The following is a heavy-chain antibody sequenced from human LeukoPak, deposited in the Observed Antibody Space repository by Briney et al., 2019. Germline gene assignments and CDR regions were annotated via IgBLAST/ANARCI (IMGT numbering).Heavy chain of an antibody. V-gene: IGHV3-23*01. CDR3: AKVRGSRITIFGVVIFASGGMDV. J-gene: IGHJ6*02. Sequence: GGSLRLSCAASGFTFSSYDMSWVRQAPGKGLEWVSAISGSGGSTYYADSVKGRFTISRDNSKNTLYPQMNSLRAEDTAVYYCAKVRGSRITIFGVVIFASGGMDVWGQGTTVTVSS. D-gene: IGHD3-3*01. CDR1: GFTFSSYD. CDR2: ISGSGGST.